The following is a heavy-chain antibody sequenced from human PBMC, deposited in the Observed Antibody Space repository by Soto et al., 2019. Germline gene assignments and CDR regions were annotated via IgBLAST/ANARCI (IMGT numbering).Heavy chain of an antibody. D-gene: IGHD6-19*01. V-gene: IGHV3-48*02. CDR1: GFTLSSYS. Sequence: EVQLVESGGGLVQPGGSLRLSCAASGFTLSSYSMHWVRQAPGKGLEWVSYISGSGGTIYYADSVKGRFTISRDIAKNALSVQMNSLRDEDTAAYFCARETGLRSSGWSYYFDFWGQGTLVTVSS. J-gene: IGHJ4*02. CDR2: ISGSGGTI. CDR3: ARETGLRSSGWSYYFDF.